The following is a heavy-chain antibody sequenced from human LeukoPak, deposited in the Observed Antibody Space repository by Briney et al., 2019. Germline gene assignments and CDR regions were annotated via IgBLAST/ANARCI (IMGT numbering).Heavy chain of an antibody. V-gene: IGHV3-21*01. J-gene: IGHJ4*02. CDR3: ARDRSSWYNFDY. CDR1: GFTFSSYS. CDR2: ISSSSSYI. D-gene: IGHD6-13*01. Sequence: RGSLRLSCAASGFTFSSYSMNWVRQAPGKGLEWVSSISSSSSYIYYADSVKGRFTISRDNAKNSLYLQMNSLRAEDTAVYYCARDRSSWYNFDYWGQGTLVTVSS.